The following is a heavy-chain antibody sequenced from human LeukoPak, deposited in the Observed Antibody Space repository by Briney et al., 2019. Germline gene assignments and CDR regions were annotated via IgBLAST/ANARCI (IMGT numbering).Heavy chain of an antibody. J-gene: IGHJ4*02. Sequence: KSSETLSLTCAVSGGSISSSNWWSWVRQPPGKGLEWIGEIYHSGSTNYNPSLKSRVTISVDKSKNQFSLKLSSVTAADTAMYYCATVEGSGSYDYWGQGTLVTVSS. CDR3: ATVEGSGSYDY. D-gene: IGHD3-10*01. V-gene: IGHV4-4*02. CDR2: IYHSGST. CDR1: GGSISSSNW.